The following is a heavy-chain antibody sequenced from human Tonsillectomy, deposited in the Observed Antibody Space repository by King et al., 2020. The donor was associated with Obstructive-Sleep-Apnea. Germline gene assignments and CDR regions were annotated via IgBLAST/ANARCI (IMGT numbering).Heavy chain of an antibody. Sequence: VQLVESGTEVKKPGESLKISCKCSGFIFTNYWIGWVRQLPGKGLEWMGIIYPGDSDTRYSPSFQSQVTISADKSISTAYLQWSSLEASDTALYYCARKRPQDYRANEAFDYWGQGTLVAVSS. D-gene: IGHD1-1*01. J-gene: IGHJ4*02. CDR2: IYPGDSDT. CDR1: GFIFTNYW. CDR3: ARKRPQDYRANEAFDY. V-gene: IGHV5-51*01.